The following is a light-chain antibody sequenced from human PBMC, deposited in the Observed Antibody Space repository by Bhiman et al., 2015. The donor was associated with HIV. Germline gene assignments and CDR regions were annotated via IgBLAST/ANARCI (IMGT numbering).Light chain of an antibody. Sequence: SSELTQDPAVSVALGQTVRITCQGDSLRSYYASWYQQKPGQAPVLVIYGKNNRPSGIPDRFSGSSSGNTASLTITGAQAEDEADYYCNSRDSSGYHLIFGGGTKLTVV. CDR2: GKN. CDR1: SLRSYY. CDR3: NSRDSSGYHLI. J-gene: IGLJ2*01. V-gene: IGLV3-19*01.